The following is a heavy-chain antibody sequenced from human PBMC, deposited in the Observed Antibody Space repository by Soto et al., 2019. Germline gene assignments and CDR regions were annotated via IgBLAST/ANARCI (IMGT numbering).Heavy chain of an antibody. V-gene: IGHV4-39*01. Sequence: QLQLQESGPGLVKPSETLSLTCTVSGGSISRSSYFWGWIRQPPGKGLEWIGSIYYSGSTYYNPSLKSRVTISVDTSKNQFSLKLTSVTAADTAVYYCARQGDYSSSLNWFDPWGQGTLVTVSS. J-gene: IGHJ5*02. CDR1: GGSISRSSYF. D-gene: IGHD6-13*01. CDR2: IYYSGST. CDR3: ARQGDYSSSLNWFDP.